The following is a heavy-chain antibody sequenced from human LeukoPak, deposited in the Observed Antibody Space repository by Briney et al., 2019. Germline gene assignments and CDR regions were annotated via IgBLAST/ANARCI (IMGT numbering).Heavy chain of an antibody. V-gene: IGHV4-59*12. J-gene: IGHJ5*02. Sequence: PSETLSLTCTVSGGSISSYYWSWIRQPPGKGLEWIGYIYYSGSTYYNPSLKNRVTISVDTSKNQFSLKLSSVTAADTAVYYCARAIYNWNDDWGQGTLVTVSS. CDR3: ARAIYNWNDD. D-gene: IGHD3-3*01. CDR1: GGSISSYY. CDR2: IYYSGST.